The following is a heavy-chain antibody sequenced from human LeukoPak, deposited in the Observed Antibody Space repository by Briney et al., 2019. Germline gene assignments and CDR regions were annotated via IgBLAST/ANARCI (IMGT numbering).Heavy chain of an antibody. V-gene: IGHV4-59*01. CDR1: GASISSNY. CDR2: IHNSGST. J-gene: IGHJ4*02. CDR3: ARLGSGWPGIDS. Sequence: PSETLSLTCTVSGASISSNYWSWVRQPPGRGLEWIGFIHNSGSTNYNPSLETRVSIDTSKRQSSLHLMSVSAADTAVYYCARLGSGWPGIDSWGQGTLVIVSS. D-gene: IGHD6-19*01.